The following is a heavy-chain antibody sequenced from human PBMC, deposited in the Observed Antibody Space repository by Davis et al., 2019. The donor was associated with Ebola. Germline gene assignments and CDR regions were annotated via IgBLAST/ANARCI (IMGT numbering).Heavy chain of an antibody. V-gene: IGHV3-11*06. Sequence: GESLKISCAASGFTFSNYAMSWVRQAPGKGLEWVSYISSSRIYTNYADSVKGRFTISRDNAKNSLYLQMNSLRAEDTAVYFCARSNEGYCSGVSCSPIKFFDYWGQGTLVTVSS. D-gene: IGHD2-15*01. CDR2: ISSSRIYT. CDR3: ARSNEGYCSGVSCSPIKFFDY. CDR1: GFTFSNYA. J-gene: IGHJ4*02.